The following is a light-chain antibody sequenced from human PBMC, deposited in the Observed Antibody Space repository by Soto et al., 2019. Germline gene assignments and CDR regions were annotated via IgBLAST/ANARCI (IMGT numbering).Light chain of an antibody. CDR1: QSVSSSY. CDR2: GAC. Sequence: EIVLTQSPGTLSLSPGERATLSVRARQSVSSSYLAWYQQKPRHAPRLLIYGACSRASSIADRISGSGSGTVFTLIIGRLEDDDFAEYHWQQDAYMWTFGQGTKVDIK. V-gene: IGKV3-20*01. J-gene: IGKJ1*01. CDR3: QQDAYMWT.